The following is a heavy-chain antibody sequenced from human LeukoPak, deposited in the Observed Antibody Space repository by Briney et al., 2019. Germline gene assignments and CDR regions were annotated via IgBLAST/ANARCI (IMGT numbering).Heavy chain of an antibody. CDR1: GYSISSGYF. J-gene: IGHJ6*02. CDR2: IYYSGST. V-gene: IGHV4-30-4*08. CDR3: ARDIVVVPAAPRYGMDV. D-gene: IGHD2-2*01. Sequence: SETLSLTCTVSGYSISSGYFWGWIRQPPGKGLEWIGYIYYSGSTYYNPSLKSRVTISVDTSKNQFPLKLSSVTAADTAVYYCARDIVVVPAAPRYGMDVWGQGTTVTVSS.